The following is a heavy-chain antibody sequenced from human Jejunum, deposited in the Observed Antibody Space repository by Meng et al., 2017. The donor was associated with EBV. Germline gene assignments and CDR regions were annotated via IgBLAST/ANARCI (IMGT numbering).Heavy chain of an antibody. J-gene: IGHJ4*02. D-gene: IGHD1-14*01. Sequence: QVQLAEAGPRLATASGTLSRTCGVSYVFISRYEVVGWVRQPQGKGLEWLGEINPVGSTYYNPSLKSRVTISIDTSKRQFSLRLNSMTAADTAVYYCARASSERLLDYWGQGTLVTVSS. CDR1: YVFISRYEV. V-gene: IGHV4-4*02. CDR2: INPVGST. CDR3: ARASSERLLDY.